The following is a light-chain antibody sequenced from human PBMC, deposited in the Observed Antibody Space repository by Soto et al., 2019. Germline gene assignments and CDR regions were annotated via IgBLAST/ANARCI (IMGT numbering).Light chain of an antibody. J-gene: IGKJ1*01. V-gene: IGKV3-20*01. Sequence: EIVLTQAPGTLSLSPGERATLSCRASQSVSSSFLAWYQQKPGQAPRLLIYGASSRATGIPDRFSGSGSGTDFTLNISGLEPEDFEVYYCQQYDSSPWTFGQGTRVEIK. CDR1: QSVSSSF. CDR2: GAS. CDR3: QQYDSSPWT.